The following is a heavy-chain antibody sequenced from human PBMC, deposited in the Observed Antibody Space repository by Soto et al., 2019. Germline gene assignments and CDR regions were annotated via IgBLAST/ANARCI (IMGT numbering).Heavy chain of an antibody. J-gene: IGHJ6*04. Sequence: GALVKVSCKASGYTFTSYGISWVRQAPGQGLEWMGWISAYNGNTNYAQKLQGRVTMTPDTSTSTPNMELRSLRSEDRAVNNYAAFSIAATDPYGMEVGAKGTTVTVSS. CDR1: GYTFTSYG. CDR3: AAFSIAATDPYGMEV. V-gene: IGHV1-18*01. CDR2: ISAYNGNT. D-gene: IGHD6-13*01.